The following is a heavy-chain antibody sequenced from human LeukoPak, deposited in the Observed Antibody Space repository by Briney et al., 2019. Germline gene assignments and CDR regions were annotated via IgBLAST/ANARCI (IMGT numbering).Heavy chain of an antibody. V-gene: IGHV4-39*02. Sequence: SETLSLPCTVSAGSISSSSYYWGWIRQPPGKGLEWIGSIYYSGSTYYNPSLKSRVTIFVDTSKNQFALKLSSVTAADTAVYYCAKDGGGSRGDFGSVYYTGVLVAYDYWGQGTLVTVSS. J-gene: IGHJ4*02. CDR2: IYYSGST. CDR3: AKDGGGSRGDFGSVYYTGVLVAYDY. CDR1: AGSISSSSYY. D-gene: IGHD3-3*01.